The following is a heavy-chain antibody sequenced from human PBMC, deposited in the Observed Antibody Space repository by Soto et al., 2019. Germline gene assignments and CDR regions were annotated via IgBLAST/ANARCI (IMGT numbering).Heavy chain of an antibody. J-gene: IGHJ2*01. CDR3: GEVEYCSGRSCFTTSWYFVR. Sequence: QVQLVQSGAEVKKPGSSVKVSCKASGGTFSSYAISWVRQAPGQGLEWMGGIIPIFGTANYAQKFQVRVTITAVESARTAYIDLIRLRSEDTPVYYCGEVEYCSGRSCFTTSWYFVRWVRGTLVTFSA. D-gene: IGHD2-15*01. CDR1: GGTFSSYA. V-gene: IGHV1-69*12. CDR2: IIPIFGTA.